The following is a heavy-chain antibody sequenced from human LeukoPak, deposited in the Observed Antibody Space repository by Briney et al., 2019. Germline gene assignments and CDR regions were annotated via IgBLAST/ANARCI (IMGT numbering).Heavy chain of an antibody. CDR3: ARVIWGPVDYYYMDV. Sequence: ASVKVSCKASGYTFTSYDINWVRQATGQGLEWMGWMNSNSGNTGYAQKFQGRVTMTRNTSISTAYMELSSLRSEDTAVYYCARVIWGPVDYYYMDVWGKGTTVTVSS. J-gene: IGHJ6*03. D-gene: IGHD3-16*01. CDR2: MNSNSGNT. V-gene: IGHV1-8*01. CDR1: GYTFTSYD.